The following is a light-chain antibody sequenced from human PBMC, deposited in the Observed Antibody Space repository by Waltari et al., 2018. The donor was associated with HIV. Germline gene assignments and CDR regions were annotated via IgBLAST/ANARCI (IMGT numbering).Light chain of an antibody. Sequence: SYELTQPPSVSVSPGQTASITCSGDKVGNKYACWYQRKPGQSPVVVIYQDSVRPSGIPERFAGSNSGNTATLTISGTQAMDEADYYCQAWDSSTWVFGGGTKLTVL. CDR3: QAWDSSTWV. J-gene: IGLJ3*02. CDR1: KVGNKY. CDR2: QDS. V-gene: IGLV3-1*01.